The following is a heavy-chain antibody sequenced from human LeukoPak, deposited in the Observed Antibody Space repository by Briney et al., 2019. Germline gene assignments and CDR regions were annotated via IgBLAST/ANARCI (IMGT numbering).Heavy chain of an antibody. CDR2: ISSSGSTI. Sequence: GGSLRLSCVASGFTFSSYEMNWVRQARGKWLEWVSYISSSGSTIYYPDSVKGRFTISRDNAKNSLYLEMNSLRAEDTALYYCAIGRQWGFDIWGQGTMVTVSS. CDR3: AIGRQWGFDI. CDR1: GFTFSSYE. V-gene: IGHV3-48*03. D-gene: IGHD5-24*01. J-gene: IGHJ3*02.